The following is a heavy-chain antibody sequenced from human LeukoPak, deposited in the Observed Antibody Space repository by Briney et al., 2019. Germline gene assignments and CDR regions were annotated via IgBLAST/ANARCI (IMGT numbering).Heavy chain of an antibody. CDR2: ISAYNGNT. Sequence: ASVKVSCKASGGTFSSYAISWVRQAPGQGLEWMGWISAYNGNTNYAQKLQGRVTMTTDTSTSTAYMELRSLRSDDTAVYYCARDGIQYYYGSGSYYDYWGQGTLVTVSS. J-gene: IGHJ4*02. D-gene: IGHD3-10*01. CDR1: GGTFSSYA. V-gene: IGHV1-18*01. CDR3: ARDGIQYYYGSGSYYDY.